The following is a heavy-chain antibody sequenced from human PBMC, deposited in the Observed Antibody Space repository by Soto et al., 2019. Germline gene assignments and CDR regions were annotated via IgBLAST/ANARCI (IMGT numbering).Heavy chain of an antibody. D-gene: IGHD6-13*01. J-gene: IGHJ6*02. CDR3: AKHQYSSSWTYYYYYYGMDV. Sequence: GGSLRLSCAASGFTFSSYGMHWVRQAPGKGLEWVAVISYDGSNKYYADSVKGRSTISRDNSKNTLYLQMNSLRAEDTAVYYCAKHQYSSSWTYYYYYYGMDVWGQGTTVTVSS. CDR1: GFTFSSYG. V-gene: IGHV3-30*18. CDR2: ISYDGSNK.